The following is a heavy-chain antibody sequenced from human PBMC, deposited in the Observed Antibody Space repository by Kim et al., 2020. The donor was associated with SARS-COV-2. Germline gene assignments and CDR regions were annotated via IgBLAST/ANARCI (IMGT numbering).Heavy chain of an antibody. CDR2: IKQDGSEK. J-gene: IGHJ6*03. D-gene: IGHD3-10*01. CDR3: ARDGGWGNYYYMDV. V-gene: IGHV3-7*01. CDR1: GFTFSGYW. Sequence: GGSLRLSCAASGFTFSGYWMSWVRQAPGKGLEWVANIKQDGSEKYFVDSVRGRFTISRDNGKKSLYLQMNSLRAEDTALYYCARDGGWGNYYYMDVWGKG.